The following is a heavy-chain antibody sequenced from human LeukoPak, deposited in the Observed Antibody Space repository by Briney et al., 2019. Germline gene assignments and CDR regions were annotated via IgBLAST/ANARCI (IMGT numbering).Heavy chain of an antibody. J-gene: IGHJ4*02. CDR3: ARGYSSSWSYFDY. CDR1: GGSISSYW. V-gene: IGHV4-59*01. Sequence: PSETLSLTCTVSGGSISSYWWSWIRQPPGKGLEWIGYVFDSGSTNYNPSLKSRVTVSLDTSKKQFSLKLSSVTAADTAVYYCARGYSSSWSYFDYWGQGTLVTVSS. CDR2: VFDSGST. D-gene: IGHD6-13*01.